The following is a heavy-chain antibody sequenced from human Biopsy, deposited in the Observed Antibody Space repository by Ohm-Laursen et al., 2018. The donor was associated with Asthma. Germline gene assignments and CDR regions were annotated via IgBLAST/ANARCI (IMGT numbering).Heavy chain of an antibody. Sequence: SLRLSCAALGFVFSQCGMHWVRQGPGKGLEWVALISSDGHNKYYKDSVKGRFTISRDNSKLRLYLEINSLRVEDSAVYYCARESGQDSGGTGAFDRWGQGIMVAVSS. CDR1: GFVFSQCG. V-gene: IGHV3-30*03. CDR3: ARESGQDSGGTGAFDR. J-gene: IGHJ3*02. CDR2: ISSDGHNK. D-gene: IGHD4-23*01.